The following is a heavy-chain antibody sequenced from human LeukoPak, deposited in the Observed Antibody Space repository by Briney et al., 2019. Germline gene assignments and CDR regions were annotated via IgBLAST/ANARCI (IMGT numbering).Heavy chain of an antibody. Sequence: PSETLSLTCTVSGGSISSYYWSWIRQPPGKGLEWIGYIYYSGSTNYNPSLKSRVTISVDTSKNQFSLKLSSVTAADTAVYYCARRLIVEAFDIWGQGTMVTVSS. D-gene: IGHD3-22*01. V-gene: IGHV4-59*01. J-gene: IGHJ3*02. CDR2: IYYSGST. CDR1: GGSISSYY. CDR3: ARRLIVEAFDI.